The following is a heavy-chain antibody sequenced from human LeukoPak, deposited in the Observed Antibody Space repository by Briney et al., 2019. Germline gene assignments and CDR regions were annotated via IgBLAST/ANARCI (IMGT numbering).Heavy chain of an antibody. D-gene: IGHD5-12*01. J-gene: IGHJ4*02. CDR1: GFTFSYAW. CDR2: IKSKTDGGTT. CDR3: SADYPNSGYETFDY. V-gene: IGHV3-15*01. Sequence: GGSLRLPCAASGFTFSYAWMSWVRQAPGKRLEWVGRIKSKTDGGTTDYAAPVKGRFTISRDDSKNTLYLQMNSLKTEDTAVYYCSADYPNSGYETFDYWGQGTLVTVSS.